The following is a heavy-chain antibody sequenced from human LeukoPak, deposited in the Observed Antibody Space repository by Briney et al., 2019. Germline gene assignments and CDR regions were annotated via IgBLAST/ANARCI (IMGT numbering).Heavy chain of an antibody. Sequence: GGSLRLSCAASGFTFSTYGINWVRQAPGKGLEWVSYISSSSSYTNYADSVKGRFTISRDNAKNSLYLQMNSLRAEDTAVYYCARKGVAAAGAFDYWGQGTLVTVSS. V-gene: IGHV3-21*05. CDR1: GFTFSTYG. CDR2: ISSSSSYT. J-gene: IGHJ4*02. D-gene: IGHD6-13*01. CDR3: ARKGVAAAGAFDY.